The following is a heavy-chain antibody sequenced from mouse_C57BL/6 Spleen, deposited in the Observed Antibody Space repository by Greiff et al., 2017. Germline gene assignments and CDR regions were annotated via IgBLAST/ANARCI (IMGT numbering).Heavy chain of an antibody. J-gene: IGHJ4*01. CDR3: ARSNYYGSSYVSAMDY. Sequence: VQLQQSGPELVKPGASVKMSCKASGYTFTDYNMHWVKQSHGKSLEWIGYINPNNGGTSYNQKFKGKATLTVNKSSSTAYMELRSLTSEDSAVYYCARSNYYGSSYVSAMDYWGQGTSVTVSS. CDR2: INPNNGGT. D-gene: IGHD1-1*01. V-gene: IGHV1-22*01. CDR1: GYTFTDYN.